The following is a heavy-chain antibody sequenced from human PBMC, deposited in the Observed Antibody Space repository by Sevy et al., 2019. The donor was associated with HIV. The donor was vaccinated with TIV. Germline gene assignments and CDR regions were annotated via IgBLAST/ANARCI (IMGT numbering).Heavy chain of an antibody. D-gene: IGHD3-16*01. CDR1: GFTFSSYW. Sequence: GGYLRLSCAASGFTFSSYWMSWVRQAPGKGLERVANIKQDGSEKYYVDSVKGRFTLSRDNAKNSLYLQMNSLRAEDTAVYFCARDLDANRVDMGAYYYYGMDVWGQGTTVAVSS. J-gene: IGHJ6*02. V-gene: IGHV3-7*01. CDR2: IKQDGSEK. CDR3: ARDLDANRVDMGAYYYYGMDV.